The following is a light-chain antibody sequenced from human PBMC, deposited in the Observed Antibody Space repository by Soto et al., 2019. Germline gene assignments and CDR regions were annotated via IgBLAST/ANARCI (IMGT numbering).Light chain of an antibody. J-gene: IGKJ4*01. V-gene: IGKV1-27*01. CDR1: QGISNY. Sequence: DIQMTQSPSSLSASVGDRVTITCRASQGISNYLAWYQQKPGKVPELLIYAASTLQSGVPSRFSGSGSGTEFSLTIRGLQPEDLATYYCHKYNHAPTFGGGTNVEIK. CDR2: AAS. CDR3: HKYNHAPT.